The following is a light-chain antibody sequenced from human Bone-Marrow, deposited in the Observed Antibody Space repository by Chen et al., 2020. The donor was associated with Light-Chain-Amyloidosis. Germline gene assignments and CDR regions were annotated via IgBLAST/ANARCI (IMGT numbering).Light chain of an antibody. CDR1: DLPTKY. Sequence: SYELTQPPSVSVSPGQTARITCFGDDLPTKYAYWYQQKPGQAPVLVIHSDTERPTGISERFSGSSSGTTATLTISGVQAEDAADYHCQSADSSGTYEVIFGGGTKLTVL. CDR2: SDT. J-gene: IGLJ2*01. V-gene: IGLV3-25*03. CDR3: QSADSSGTYEVI.